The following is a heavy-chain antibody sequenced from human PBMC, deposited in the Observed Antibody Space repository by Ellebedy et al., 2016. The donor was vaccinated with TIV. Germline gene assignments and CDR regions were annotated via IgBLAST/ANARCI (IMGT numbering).Heavy chain of an antibody. Sequence: PGGSLRLSCAASGFTFTTYWMSWVRQAPGKGLEWVANMNQVGSEKYYVDSVMGRFTLSSYNAQNSLYLPINNLRAEDTAVYYCARDPNSPGDTDYGDYWGQGVVVTVSS. D-gene: IGHD4-17*01. V-gene: IGHV3-7*03. CDR1: GFTFTTYW. CDR2: MNQVGSEK. J-gene: IGHJ4*02. CDR3: ARDPNSPGDTDYGDY.